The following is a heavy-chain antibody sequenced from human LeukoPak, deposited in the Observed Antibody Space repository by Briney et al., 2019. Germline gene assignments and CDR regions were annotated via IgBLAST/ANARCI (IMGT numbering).Heavy chain of an antibody. D-gene: IGHD1-26*01. V-gene: IGHV3-30*02. CDR1: GFTFRSYG. CDR2: IRFDGLQK. Sequence: HPGGSLRLSCAAAGFTFRSYGMHWVRQAPGKGLEWVAFIRFDGLQKIYVDSVKGRFTISRENSKNMLFLQMNSLRLEDTAVYYCTKDLRPGRNFFEYWGQGTLVTVSS. J-gene: IGHJ4*02. CDR3: TKDLRPGRNFFEY.